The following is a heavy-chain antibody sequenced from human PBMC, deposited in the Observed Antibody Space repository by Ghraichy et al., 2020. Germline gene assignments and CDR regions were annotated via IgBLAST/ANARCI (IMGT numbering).Heavy chain of an antibody. D-gene: IGHD3-16*02. CDR1: GYTFTSYG. CDR2: ISAYNGNT. CDR3: AKTYYDYVWGSYRHYYYYMDV. V-gene: IGHV1-18*01. J-gene: IGHJ6*03. Sequence: ASVKVSCKASGYTFTSYGISWVRQAPGQGLEWMGWISAYNGNTNYAQKLQGRVTMTTDTSTSTAYMELRSLRSDDTAVYYCAKTYYDYVWGSYRHYYYYMDVWGKGTTVTVSS.